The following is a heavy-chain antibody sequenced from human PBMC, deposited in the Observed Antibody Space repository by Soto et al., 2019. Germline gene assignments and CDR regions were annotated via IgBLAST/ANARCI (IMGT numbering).Heavy chain of an antibody. CDR3: AAGPYYYDSSGYHDAFDI. V-gene: IGHV1-58*01. CDR2: IVVGSGNT. CDR1: GFTFTSSA. D-gene: IGHD3-22*01. Sequence: ASVKVSCKASGFTFTSSAVQWVRQARGQRLEWIGWIVVGSGNTNYAQKFQERVTITRDMSTSTAYMELSSLRSEDTAVYYCAAGPYYYDSSGYHDAFDIWGQGTMVTVSS. J-gene: IGHJ3*02.